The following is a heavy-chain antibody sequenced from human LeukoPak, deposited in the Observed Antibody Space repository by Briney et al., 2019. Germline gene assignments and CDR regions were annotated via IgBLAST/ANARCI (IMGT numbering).Heavy chain of an antibody. CDR3: ARGGVGATTYVWFDP. D-gene: IGHD1-26*01. V-gene: IGHV1-46*01. CDR2: INPSGGST. Sequence: ASVKVSCKASGYTFPNYYIHWVRQAPGQGLECMGIINPSGGSTSYAQKFQGRVTMTRDMSTSTVYMELSSLRSEDTAVYYCARGGVGATTYVWFDPWGQGTLVTVSS. CDR1: GYTFPNYY. J-gene: IGHJ5*02.